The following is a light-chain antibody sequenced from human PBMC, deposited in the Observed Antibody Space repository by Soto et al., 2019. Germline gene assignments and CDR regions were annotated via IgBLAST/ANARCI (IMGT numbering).Light chain of an antibody. CDR3: QQFKSYPPT. CDR2: SAS. J-gene: IGKJ1*01. CDR1: QGIGSF. Sequence: DIQLTQSPSFLSASVGDRVTNTCRASQGIGSFLAWYQQKQGKAPRLLIYSASTLQSGVSLRFSGSGSGTEFTLTISSLQSEDFATYYCQQFKSYPPTFGQGTKVEIK. V-gene: IGKV1-9*01.